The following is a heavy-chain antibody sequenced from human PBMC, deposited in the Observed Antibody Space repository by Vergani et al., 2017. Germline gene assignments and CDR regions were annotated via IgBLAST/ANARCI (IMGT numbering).Heavy chain of an antibody. V-gene: IGHV3-33*01. J-gene: IGHJ4*02. CDR1: GFTFSSYG. CDR3: ARDGEIAVAAY. Sequence: QVQLVESGGGVVQPGRSLRLSCAASGFTFSSYGMHWVRQAPGKGLEWVAVIWYDGSNKYYAASVKGRFTISRDNSKNTLYLQMNSLRAEDTAVYYCARDGEIAVAAYWGQGTLVTVSS. CDR2: IWYDGSNK. D-gene: IGHD6-19*01.